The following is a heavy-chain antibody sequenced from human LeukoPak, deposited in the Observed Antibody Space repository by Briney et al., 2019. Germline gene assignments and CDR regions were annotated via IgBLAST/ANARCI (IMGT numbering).Heavy chain of an antibody. CDR2: IRCDGSNK. Sequence: GGSLRLSCAASGFTFSSYGMHWVRQAPGKGLEWVAFIRCDGSNKYYADSVKGRFTISRDNSKNTLYLQMNSLRAEDTAVYYCAKDAGLLVGAPVNFDYWGQGTLVTVSS. J-gene: IGHJ4*02. CDR3: AKDAGLLVGAPVNFDY. D-gene: IGHD1-26*01. V-gene: IGHV3-30*02. CDR1: GFTFSSYG.